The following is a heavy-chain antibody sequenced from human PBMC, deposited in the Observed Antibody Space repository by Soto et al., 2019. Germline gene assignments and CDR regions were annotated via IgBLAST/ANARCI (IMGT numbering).Heavy chain of an antibody. CDR2: VSDSGGPT. Sequence: PGGSLRLCWAAAKGEFEKYAMNWVRQAPGKGLEWVSRVSDSGGPTHYADSVKGRFTISRDNSKNILYLDMHSLRAEDTAVYYCAKDLIRCTSTMCFRTSPMDSWGQGKPVTSPQ. D-gene: IGHD1-7*01. CDR3: AKDLIRCTSTMCFRTSPMDS. V-gene: IGHV3-23*01. J-gene: IGHJ4*02. CDR1: GEFEKYA.